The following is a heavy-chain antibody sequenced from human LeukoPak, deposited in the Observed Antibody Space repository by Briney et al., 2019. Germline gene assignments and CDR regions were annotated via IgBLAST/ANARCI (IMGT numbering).Heavy chain of an antibody. Sequence: SETLSLTCTVSGSMYNYYWSWIRQPPGKGLEWIGYIHYNGITNYSPSLKSRVTMPLDTSKNQVSLKLNSVSAADTAVHYCARHISSGGTYAHFDYWGQGTLVTVSS. D-gene: IGHD1-26*01. CDR2: IHYNGIT. V-gene: IGHV4-59*08. CDR1: GSMYNYY. J-gene: IGHJ4*02. CDR3: ARHISSGGTYAHFDY.